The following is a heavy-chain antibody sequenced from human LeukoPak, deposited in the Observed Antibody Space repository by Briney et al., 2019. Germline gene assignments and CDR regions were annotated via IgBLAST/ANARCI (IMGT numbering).Heavy chain of an antibody. V-gene: IGHV3-7*01. CDR3: AKDPYTASRILRLGELSLSFDY. CDR1: GFTFSGYW. J-gene: IGHJ4*02. D-gene: IGHD3-16*02. CDR2: IKYDGSET. Sequence: GGSLRLSCAASGFTFSGYWMSWFRQAPGNGLEWVANIKYDGSETHYVDSVKGRFTISRDNSKNTLYLQMNSLRAEDTAVYYCAKDPYTASRILRLGELSLSFDYWGQGTLVTVSS.